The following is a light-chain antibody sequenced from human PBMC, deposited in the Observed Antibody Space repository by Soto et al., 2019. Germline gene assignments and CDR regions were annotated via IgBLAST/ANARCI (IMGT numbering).Light chain of an antibody. Sequence: DIVMTQSPDSLAVSLGERATINCKSSQSVLYSSNNKNYLAWYQQKPGQPPKLLIYWASTRESGVPDRFSGSGSGTDFTLTISSLQAEXVAVYYCHQYYSIPLTFGPGTKVDIK. J-gene: IGKJ3*01. CDR3: HQYYSIPLT. CDR1: QSVLYSSNNKNY. V-gene: IGKV4-1*01. CDR2: WAS.